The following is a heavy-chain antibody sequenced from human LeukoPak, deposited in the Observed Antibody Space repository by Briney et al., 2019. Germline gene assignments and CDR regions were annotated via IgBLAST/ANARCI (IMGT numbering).Heavy chain of an antibody. D-gene: IGHD4-17*01. CDR3: ARGLYGDYAYYFDY. CDR1: GGSISSGDYY. J-gene: IGHJ4*02. CDR2: IYYSGST. Sequence: SETLSLTCTVSGGSISSGDYYWSWIRQPPGKGLEWIGYIYYSGSTYYNPSLKSRVTISVDRSKNQFSLKLSSVTAADTAVYYCARGLYGDYAYYFDYWGQGTLVTVSS. V-gene: IGHV4-30-4*01.